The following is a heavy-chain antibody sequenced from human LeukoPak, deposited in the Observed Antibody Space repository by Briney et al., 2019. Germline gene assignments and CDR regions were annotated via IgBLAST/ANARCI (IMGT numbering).Heavy chain of an antibody. J-gene: IGHJ6*03. CDR1: GGSISSYY. CDR2: IYTSGST. V-gene: IGHV4-4*07. D-gene: IGHD6-19*01. Sequence: SETLSLTCTVSGGSISSYYWSWIRQPAGKGLEWIGRIYTSGSTNYNPSLKSRVTMSVDTSKNQFSLKLSSVTAADTAVYYCARDESSGWYNYYYYMDVWGKGTTVTVSS. CDR3: ARDESSGWYNYYYYMDV.